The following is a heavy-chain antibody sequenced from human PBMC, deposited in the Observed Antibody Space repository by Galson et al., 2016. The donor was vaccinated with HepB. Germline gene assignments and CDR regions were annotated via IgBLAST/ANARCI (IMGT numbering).Heavy chain of an antibody. CDR2: VNQSGDRT. D-gene: IGHD3-10*01. CDR3: AKAMIHGSSYES. V-gene: IGHV3-23*01. Sequence: SLRLSCAASGFSFSSYTMGWVRQAPGKGLEWVSDVNQSGDRTYYADSVKGRFAISRDNSMNTLSLQMSSLRAEDTALYYCAKAMIHGSSYESWGQGTLVTVSS. CDR1: GFSFSSYT. J-gene: IGHJ4*02.